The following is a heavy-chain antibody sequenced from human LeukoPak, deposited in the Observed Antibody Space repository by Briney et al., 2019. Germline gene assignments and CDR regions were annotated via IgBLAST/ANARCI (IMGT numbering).Heavy chain of an antibody. CDR1: GFTFSSYG. D-gene: IGHD6-19*01. Sequence: GSLRPSCAASGFTFSSYGMHWVRQAPGKGLEWVAFIRYDGSNKYYADSVKGRFTISRDNSKNTLYLQMNSLRAEDTAVYYCAKGNVAVAGTLVADYYYMDVWGKGTTVTVSS. V-gene: IGHV3-30*02. J-gene: IGHJ6*03. CDR3: AKGNVAVAGTLVADYYYMDV. CDR2: IRYDGSNK.